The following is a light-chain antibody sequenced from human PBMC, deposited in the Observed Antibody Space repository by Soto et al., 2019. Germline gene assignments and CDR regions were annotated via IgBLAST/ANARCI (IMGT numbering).Light chain of an antibody. CDR3: QQYGRSPRT. Sequence: EIVLTQSPGTLSLSPGERATLSCRASQSVSSSYLAWSQQKPGQAPRLLIYDASSRATCIPDRFSGSGSGTDVTLMISRLEHEDFAVYYCQQYGRSPRTFGQGTKVEIK. CDR2: DAS. J-gene: IGKJ1*01. CDR1: QSVSSSY. V-gene: IGKV3-20*01.